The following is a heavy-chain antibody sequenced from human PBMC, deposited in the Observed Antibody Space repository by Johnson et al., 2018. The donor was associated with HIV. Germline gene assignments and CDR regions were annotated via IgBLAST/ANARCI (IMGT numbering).Heavy chain of an antibody. V-gene: IGHV3-33*08. CDR2: IWYDDSNE. J-gene: IGHJ3*02. CDR1: GFTFSTSV. CDR3: TKFVGYCSGGNCYTPGDI. Sequence: QMQLVESGGGVVQPGTSLRLSCAPSGFTFSTSVMHWVRRAPGKGLEWVAFIWYDDSNEYYGESVKGRFTISRDDSKNTAYLQMNSMKTEDTAVYYCTKFVGYCSGGNCYTPGDIWGRGTLVTVSS. D-gene: IGHD2-15*01.